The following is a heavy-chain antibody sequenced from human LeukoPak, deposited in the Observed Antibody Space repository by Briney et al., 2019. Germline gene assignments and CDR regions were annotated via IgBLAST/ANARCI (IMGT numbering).Heavy chain of an antibody. CDR3: ARDRSYYDSGSGLFDY. Sequence: GGSLRLSCAASGFTFSSYWMSWVRQAPGKGLEWVANIKQDGSEKYYVDSVKGRFTISRDNAKNSLYLQMNSLRAEDTAVYYCARDRSYYDSGSGLFDYWGQGTLVTVSS. J-gene: IGHJ4*02. D-gene: IGHD3-22*01. CDR1: GFTFSSYW. V-gene: IGHV3-7*01. CDR2: IKQDGSEK.